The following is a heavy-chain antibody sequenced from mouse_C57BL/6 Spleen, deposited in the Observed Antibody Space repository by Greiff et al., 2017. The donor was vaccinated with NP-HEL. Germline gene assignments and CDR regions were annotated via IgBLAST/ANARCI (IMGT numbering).Heavy chain of an antibody. CDR3: ARGHYGKTGAMDY. V-gene: IGHV1-59*01. J-gene: IGHJ4*01. Sequence: QVQLQQPGAELVRPGTSVKLSCKASGYTFTSYWMHWVKQRPGQGLEWIGVIDPSDSYTNYNQKFKGKATLTVDTSSSTAYMQLSSLTSEDSAVYYCARGHYGKTGAMDYWGQGTSVTVSS. D-gene: IGHD2-1*01. CDR1: GYTFTSYW. CDR2: IDPSDSYT.